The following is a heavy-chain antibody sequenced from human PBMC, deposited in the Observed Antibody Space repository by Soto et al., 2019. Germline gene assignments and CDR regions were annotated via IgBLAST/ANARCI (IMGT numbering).Heavy chain of an antibody. Sequence: QVQLQESGPRLVRPSGALSLTCSVSGASITSGHWWTWVRQSPGKGLEWIGEISDRGSAYSNPSLKSRVSLSVDKSQNQFSLRLTSVTAADTAIYYCTRSTHAMNGGSHYMALDDDLVTGMDVXXPGXXXTVSS. J-gene: IGHJ6*02. V-gene: IGHV4-4*02. D-gene: IGHD3-16*01. CDR3: TRSTHAMNGGSHYMALDDDLVTGMDV. CDR1: GASITSGHW. CDR2: ISDRGSA.